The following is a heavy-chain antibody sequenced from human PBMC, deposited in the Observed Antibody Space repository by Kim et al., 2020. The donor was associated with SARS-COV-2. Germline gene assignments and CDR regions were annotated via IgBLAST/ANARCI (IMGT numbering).Heavy chain of an antibody. Sequence: SVKVSCKASGGTFSSYAISWVRQAPGQGLEWMGGIIPIFGTANYAQKFQGRVTITADESTSTAYMELSSLRSEDTAVYYCARDRVSGSYYKENPMDVWGQGTTVTVSS. D-gene: IGHD3-10*01. CDR1: GGTFSSYA. J-gene: IGHJ6*02. CDR3: ARDRVSGSYYKENPMDV. V-gene: IGHV1-69*13. CDR2: IIPIFGTA.